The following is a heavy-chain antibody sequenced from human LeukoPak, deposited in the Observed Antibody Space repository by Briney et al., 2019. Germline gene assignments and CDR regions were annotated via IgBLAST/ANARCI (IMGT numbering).Heavy chain of an antibody. CDR1: GFTVSSNY. CDR2: IYSGGST. Sequence: PGGSLRLSCAASGFTVSSNYMSWVRQAPGQGLEWVSVIYSGGSTYYADSVTGRFTISRDNSKNTLYLQMNSLRAEDTAVYYCARDRGVAYYFDYWGQGTLVTVSS. CDR3: ARDRGVAYYFDY. D-gene: IGHD3-10*01. V-gene: IGHV3-53*01. J-gene: IGHJ4*02.